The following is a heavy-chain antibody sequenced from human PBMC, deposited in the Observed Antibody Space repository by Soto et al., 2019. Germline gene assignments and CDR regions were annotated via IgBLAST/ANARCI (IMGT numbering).Heavy chain of an antibody. Sequence: GGSLRLSCAASGFTVSSNYMSWVRQAPGKGLEWVSVIYSGGSTYYADSVKGRSTISRDNSKNTLYLQMNSLRAEDTAVYYCARYDSSGWYPEGDFDIWGQGTMVTVSS. CDR1: GFTVSSNY. D-gene: IGHD6-19*01. CDR2: IYSGGST. J-gene: IGHJ3*02. CDR3: ARYDSSGWYPEGDFDI. V-gene: IGHV3-66*01.